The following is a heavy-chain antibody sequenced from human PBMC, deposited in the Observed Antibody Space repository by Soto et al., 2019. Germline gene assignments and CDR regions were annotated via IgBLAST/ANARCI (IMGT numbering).Heavy chain of an antibody. V-gene: IGHV3-30*04. CDR1: GFTFSSSA. CDR3: AREYSSSWWRLGKDY. CDR2: ISYDGRNK. Sequence: GGSLRLSCAASGFTFSSSAMPWVRQAPGKGLEWVAVISYDGRNKYYADSVKGRFTISRDNSKNTLYLQMNSLRAEDTAVYYWAREYSSSWWRLGKDYWGQGTLVTGSA. J-gene: IGHJ4*02. D-gene: IGHD6-13*01.